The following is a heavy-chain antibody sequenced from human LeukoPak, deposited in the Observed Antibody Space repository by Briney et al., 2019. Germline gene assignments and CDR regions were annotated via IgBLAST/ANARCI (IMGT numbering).Heavy chain of an antibody. CDR3: ARIAPYSSSWYFGYYYYYMDV. J-gene: IGHJ6*03. V-gene: IGHV3-30*04. CDR2: ISYDGSNE. Sequence: GGSLRLSCAASGFTFSSYVMHWVRQAPGKGLEWVAIISYDGSNEYYADSVKGRFTISRDNSKNTLYLQMNSLRAADTAVYYCARIAPYSSSWYFGYYYYYMDVWGKGTTVTVSS. D-gene: IGHD6-13*01. CDR1: GFTFSSYV.